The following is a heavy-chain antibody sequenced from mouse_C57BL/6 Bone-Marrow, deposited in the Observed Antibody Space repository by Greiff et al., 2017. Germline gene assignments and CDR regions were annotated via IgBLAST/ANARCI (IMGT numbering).Heavy chain of an antibody. CDR3: TRSYYGSSPDY. CDR2: IDPETGGT. Sequence: VQLQQSGAELVRPGASVTLSCKASGYTFTDYEMHWVKQTPVHGLEWIGAIDPETGGTAYNQKFKGKAILTADKSSSTAYMELRSLTSEDSAADYCTRSYYGSSPDYWGQGTTLTVSS. CDR1: GYTFTDYE. D-gene: IGHD1-1*01. J-gene: IGHJ2*01. V-gene: IGHV1-15*01.